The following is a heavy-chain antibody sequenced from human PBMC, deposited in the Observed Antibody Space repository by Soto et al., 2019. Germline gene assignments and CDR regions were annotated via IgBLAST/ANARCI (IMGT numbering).Heavy chain of an antibody. CDR2: IYYSGST. J-gene: IGHJ5*02. D-gene: IGHD6-13*01. CDR3: ARLIAAAAGANWFDP. CDR1: GGSISSYY. Sequence: SETLSLTCTVSGGSISSYYWSWIRQPPGKGLEWIGYIYYSGSTNYNPSLKSRVTISVDTSKNQFSLKLSSVTAADTAVYYCARLIAAAAGANWFDPWGQGTLVTVSS. V-gene: IGHV4-59*08.